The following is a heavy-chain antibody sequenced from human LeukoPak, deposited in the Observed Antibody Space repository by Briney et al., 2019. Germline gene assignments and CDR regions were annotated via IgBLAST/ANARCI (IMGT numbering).Heavy chain of an antibody. CDR3: AKGGYGDFFDY. J-gene: IGHJ4*02. CDR2: ISWDGGST. V-gene: IGHV3-43*01. D-gene: IGHD4-17*01. Sequence: GGSLRLSCAASGFTFDDYTMHWVRHAPGKGLEWVSLISWDGGSTYYADSVKGRFTISRDNSKNSLYLQMNSLRTEDTALYYCAKGGYGDFFDYWGQGTLVTVSS. CDR1: GFTFDDYT.